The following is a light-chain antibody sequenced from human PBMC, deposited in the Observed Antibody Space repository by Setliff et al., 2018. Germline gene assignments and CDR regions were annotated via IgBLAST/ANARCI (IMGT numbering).Light chain of an antibody. V-gene: IGLV2-14*01. CDR1: SSDVGAYSH. Sequence: QSVLTQPASVSGSPGQSITISCAGTSSDVGAYSHVSWYQQYPGKAPKLMISEVSNRPSGVSYRFSGSKSGNTASLTISGLQAEDEADYYCMSYTTIRTYGFGTGTKVTVL. CDR3: MSYTTIRTYG. J-gene: IGLJ1*01. CDR2: EVS.